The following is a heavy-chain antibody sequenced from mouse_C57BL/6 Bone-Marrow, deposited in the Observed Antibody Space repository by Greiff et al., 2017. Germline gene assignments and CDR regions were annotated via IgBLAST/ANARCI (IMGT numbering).Heavy chain of an antibody. CDR3: ARGPYYGSSYAWFAY. CDR1: GYTFTSYG. CDR2: IYPRSGNT. V-gene: IGHV1-81*01. Sequence: QVQLKQSGAELARPGASVKLSCKASGYTFTSYGISWVKQRTGQGLEWIGEIYPRSGNTYYNEKFKGKATLTADKSSSTAYMELRSLTSEDSAVYFCARGPYYGSSYAWFAYGGQGTLVTVSA. D-gene: IGHD1-1*01. J-gene: IGHJ3*01.